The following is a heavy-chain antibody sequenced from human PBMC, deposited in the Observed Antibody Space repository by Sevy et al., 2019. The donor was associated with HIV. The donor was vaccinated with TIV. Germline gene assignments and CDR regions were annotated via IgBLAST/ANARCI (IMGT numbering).Heavy chain of an antibody. CDR3: AREKLGEQLVYYYYYGMDV. V-gene: IGHV1-2*06. CDR1: GYTFTGYY. D-gene: IGHD6-6*01. CDR2: INPNSGGT. J-gene: IGHJ6*02. Sequence: ASVKVSCKASGYTFTGYYMHWVRQAPGQGLEWMGRINPNSGGTNYAQKFQGRVTMTRDTSISTAYMELSRLGSDDTAVYYCAREKLGEQLVYYYYYGMDVWGQGTTVTVSS.